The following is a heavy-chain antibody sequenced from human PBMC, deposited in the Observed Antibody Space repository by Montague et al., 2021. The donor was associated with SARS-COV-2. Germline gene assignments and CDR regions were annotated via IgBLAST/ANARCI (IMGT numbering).Heavy chain of an antibody. D-gene: IGHD4-23*01. J-gene: IGHJ4*02. CDR1: GGSVSGYY. Sequence: SETLSLTCAVYGGSVSGYYWTWIRQSPGKGQEWIAEINHSGTTNYNFNPSLRSRVTISVDTSKSQFSLKLSSVTAADTGVYYCATWDPQTLTLIGLRGKSASDYWGQGTLVTVSS. V-gene: IGHV4-34*01. CDR3: ATWDPQTLTLIGLRGKSASDY. CDR2: INHSGTT.